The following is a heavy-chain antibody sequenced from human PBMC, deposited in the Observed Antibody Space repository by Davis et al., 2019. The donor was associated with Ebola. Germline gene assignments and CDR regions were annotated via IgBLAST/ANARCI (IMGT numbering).Heavy chain of an antibody. V-gene: IGHV3-30*18. J-gene: IGHJ3*02. D-gene: IGHD3-22*01. CDR1: GFTFSSYG. CDR2: ISYDGSNK. Sequence: GESLKISCAASGFTFSSYGMHWVRQAPGKGLEWVAVISYDGSNKYYADSVKGRFTISRDNSKNTLYLQMNSLRAEDTAVYYCAKNAYDSSGSDAFDIWGQGTMVTVSS. CDR3: AKNAYDSSGSDAFDI.